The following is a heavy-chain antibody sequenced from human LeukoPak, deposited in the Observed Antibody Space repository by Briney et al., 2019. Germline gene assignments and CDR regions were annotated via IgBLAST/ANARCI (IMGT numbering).Heavy chain of an antibody. CDR3: ARGDIVVVGGVNWFDP. CDR2: IIPIFGTA. Sequence: SVKVSCKASGGTFSSYAISLVRQAPGQGLEWMGVIIPIFGTANYAQKFQGRVTITADKSTSTAYMELSSLRSEDTAVYYCARGDIVVVGGVNWFDPWGQGTLVTVSS. CDR1: GGTFSSYA. D-gene: IGHD2-15*01. J-gene: IGHJ5*02. V-gene: IGHV1-69*06.